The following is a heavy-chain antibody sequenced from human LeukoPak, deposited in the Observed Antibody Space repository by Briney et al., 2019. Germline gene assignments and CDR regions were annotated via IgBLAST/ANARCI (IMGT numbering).Heavy chain of an antibody. Sequence: ASVKVSCKASGYTFTSHGISWVRQAPGQGLEWMGWISTYNGNTNYAQKLQGRVTITADKSTSTAYMELSSLRSEDTAVYYCARFSSSSSHWFDPWGQGTLVTVSS. CDR3: ARFSSSSSHWFDP. V-gene: IGHV1-18*01. J-gene: IGHJ5*02. CDR1: GYTFTSHG. CDR2: ISTYNGNT. D-gene: IGHD6-6*01.